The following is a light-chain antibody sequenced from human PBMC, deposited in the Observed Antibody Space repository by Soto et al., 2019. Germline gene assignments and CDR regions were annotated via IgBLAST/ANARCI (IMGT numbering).Light chain of an antibody. CDR3: SSYAGGNNWV. Sequence: QSVLTQPASVSGSLGQSITISCTGTISDVGGYNYVSWYQRHPGKAPKIMIYEVNQRPSGVPDRFSGSKSGNTASLTVSGLQAEDEANYYCSSYAGGNNWVFGGGTKLTVL. J-gene: IGLJ3*02. V-gene: IGLV2-8*01. CDR1: ISDVGGYNY. CDR2: EVN.